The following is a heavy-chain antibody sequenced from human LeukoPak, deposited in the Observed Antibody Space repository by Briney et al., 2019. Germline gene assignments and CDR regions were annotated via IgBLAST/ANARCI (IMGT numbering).Heavy chain of an antibody. CDR2: ISGSGGST. Sequence: PGGSLRLSCAASGLTFSSYAMSWVRQAPGKGLEWVSAISGSGGSTYYADSVKGRFTISRDNSKNTLYLQMNSLRAEDTAVYYCAKDLDDYGDYPNAFDIWGQGTMVTVSS. CDR1: GLTFSSYA. J-gene: IGHJ3*02. CDR3: AKDLDDYGDYPNAFDI. V-gene: IGHV3-23*01. D-gene: IGHD4-17*01.